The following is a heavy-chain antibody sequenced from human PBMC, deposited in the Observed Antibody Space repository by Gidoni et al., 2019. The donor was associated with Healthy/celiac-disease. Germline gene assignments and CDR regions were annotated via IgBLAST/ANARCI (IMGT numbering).Heavy chain of an antibody. J-gene: IGHJ4*02. CDR1: GFSPSTSGVG. D-gene: IGHD6-19*01. V-gene: IGHV2-5*02. CDR2: IYWDADK. CDR3: AHYGFFGPDRLSSGWYYFDY. Sequence: QITLKESGPTLVKPTQTLTLTCTFSGFSPSTSGVGVGWIRQPPGKALEWLALIYWDADKRYSPSLKSRLTITKDTSKNQVVLTMTNMDPVDTATYYCAHYGFFGPDRLSSGWYYFDYWGQGTLVTVSS.